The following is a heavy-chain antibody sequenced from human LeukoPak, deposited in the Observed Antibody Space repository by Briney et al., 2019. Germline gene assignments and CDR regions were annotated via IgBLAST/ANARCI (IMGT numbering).Heavy chain of an antibody. Sequence: EGSLRLSCAASGFTFSSYAMSWVRQAPGKGLEWVSAISGSGGSTHYADSVKGRFTISRDNSKNTLYLQMNSLRAEDTAVYYCAKERYYYDSSGYKDYWGQGTLVTVSS. CDR2: ISGSGGST. J-gene: IGHJ4*02. CDR3: AKERYYYDSSGYKDY. D-gene: IGHD3-22*01. CDR1: GFTFSSYA. V-gene: IGHV3-23*01.